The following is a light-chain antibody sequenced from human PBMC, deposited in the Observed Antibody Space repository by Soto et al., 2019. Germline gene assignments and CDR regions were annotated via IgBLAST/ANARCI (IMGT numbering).Light chain of an antibody. Sequence: EVVLTQSPATLSVSPGERATLSCRASQTVGTNLAWYQQRPGQAPRLLIYGASTRATGIPARFSGSGSGSEFSITIRSLQSDHFAVYCCQQYNKSPLLTFGPGTRVDNK. V-gene: IGKV3-15*01. CDR2: GAS. CDR3: QQYNKSPLLT. J-gene: IGKJ3*01. CDR1: QTVGTN.